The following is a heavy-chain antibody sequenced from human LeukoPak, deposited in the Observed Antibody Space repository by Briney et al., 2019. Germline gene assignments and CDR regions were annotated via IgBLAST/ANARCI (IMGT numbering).Heavy chain of an antibody. V-gene: IGHV1-2*06. D-gene: IGHD5-18*01. J-gene: IGHJ4*02. CDR1: GYTFTGYY. Sequence: ASVKVSCKASGYTFTGYYMHWVRQAPGQGLEWMGRINPNNGGASYAQNFQGRVTVTRDTSISTVYMELTRLRSDDTAFYYCARGENYSYGYWGQGTLVTVSS. CDR2: INPNNGGA. CDR3: ARGENYSYGY.